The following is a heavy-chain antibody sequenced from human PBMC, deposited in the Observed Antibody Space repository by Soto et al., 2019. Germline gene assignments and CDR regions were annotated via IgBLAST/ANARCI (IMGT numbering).Heavy chain of an antibody. D-gene: IGHD6-13*01. CDR3: AHFNSWYNNYYVDV. V-gene: IGHV2-5*02. CDR2: IYWDDDK. J-gene: IGHJ6*03. Sequence: QITLKESGPTLVNPTQTLTLTCTFSGFSLSTSGVGVGWIRQPPGKALEWLALIYWDDDKRYRPSLKSRLTIHKDTSKTHVVLTMTNKDPVDTATYYCAHFNSWYNNYYVDVWGKGATVTVSS. CDR1: GFSLSTSGVG.